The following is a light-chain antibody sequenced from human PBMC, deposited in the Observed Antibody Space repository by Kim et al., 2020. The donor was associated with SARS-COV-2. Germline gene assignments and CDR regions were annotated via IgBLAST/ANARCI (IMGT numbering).Light chain of an antibody. J-gene: IGKJ1*01. CDR3: QQTYSASRT. V-gene: IGKV1-39*01. CDR2: TAS. Sequence: DIQMTQSPSSLSASVGDRVTITCRASQDISRYLNWYQQKPGKDPKLLIYTASSLQSGVPSRFTGSGSETDFTLTISSLQPGDYANYYCQQTYSASRTFGQGTKVDIK. CDR1: QDISRY.